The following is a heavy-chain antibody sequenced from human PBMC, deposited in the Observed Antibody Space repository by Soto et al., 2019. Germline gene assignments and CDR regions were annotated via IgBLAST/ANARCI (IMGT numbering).Heavy chain of an antibody. CDR1: GGTFSSYA. Sequence: QVQLVQSGAEVKKPGSSVKVSCKASGGTFSSYAISWVRQAPGQGLEWMGGIIPIFGTANYAQKFQGRVTITADESTSTAYMELSSLRSEDTAVYYCASAYGPEAYCVGDCYSFDYWGQGTLVTVSS. CDR3: ASAYGPEAYCVGDCYSFDY. CDR2: IIPIFGTA. J-gene: IGHJ4*02. V-gene: IGHV1-69*12. D-gene: IGHD2-21*02.